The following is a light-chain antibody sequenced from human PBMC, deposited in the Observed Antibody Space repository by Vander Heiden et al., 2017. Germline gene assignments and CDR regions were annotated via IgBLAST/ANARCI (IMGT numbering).Light chain of an antibody. Sequence: SYELTQPPSVSVSPRQTASITCSGDRLGNTYACWHHHQPGPYPVLVIYQANKRSAENAERFSSSNSWNTANLTLRATQAMAEADYYCQAWHSSTVVFGGGTKLTVL. J-gene: IGLJ2*01. CDR3: QAWHSSTVV. CDR2: QAN. V-gene: IGLV3-1*01. CDR1: RLGNTY.